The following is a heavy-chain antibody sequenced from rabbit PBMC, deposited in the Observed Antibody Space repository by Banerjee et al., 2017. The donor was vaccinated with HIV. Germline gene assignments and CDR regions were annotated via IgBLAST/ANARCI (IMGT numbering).Heavy chain of an antibody. J-gene: IGHJ4*01. CDR3: ARDLAGVIGWNFNL. V-gene: IGHV1S40*01. D-gene: IGHD4-1*01. CDR1: GFSFSSSYY. Sequence: QSLEESGGDLVKPGASLTLTCTASGFSFSSSYYMCWVRQAPGKGLEWIGTIYAGSSGSAYYASWVNGRFTITKTSSTTVTLQMTSLTAADTATYFCARDLAGVIGWNFNLWGPGTLVTVS. CDR2: IYAGSSGSA.